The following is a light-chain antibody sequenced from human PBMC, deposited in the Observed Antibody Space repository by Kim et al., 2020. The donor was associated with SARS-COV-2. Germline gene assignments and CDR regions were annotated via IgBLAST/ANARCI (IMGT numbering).Light chain of an antibody. CDR2: SNN. V-gene: IGLV1-44*01. J-gene: IGLJ3*02. Sequence: QSVLTQPPSASGTPGQRVTIACSGSSSNIGSNTVNWYQQLPGTAPKLLIYSNNQRPSGVPDRFSGSKSGTSASLAISGLQSEDEGDYYCAAWDDSLNGQVFGGGTQLTVL. CDR1: SSNIGSNT. CDR3: AAWDDSLNGQV.